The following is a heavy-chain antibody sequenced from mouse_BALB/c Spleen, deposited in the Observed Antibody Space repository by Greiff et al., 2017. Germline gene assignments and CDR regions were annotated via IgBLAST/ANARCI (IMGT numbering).Heavy chain of an antibody. J-gene: IGHJ3*01. V-gene: IGHV1-42*01. Sequence: VQLKESGPELVNPVASVKISCKASGYSFTGYYIHWVKQGPRKSLEWIGYISCYNRATSYNQKFKGKAIFTVDKSSSTAYMQFNSLTSEDSAVYYCAREGGMGYDGYFYFAYWGQGTLVTVSA. CDR3: AREGGMGYDGYFYFAY. D-gene: IGHD2-3*01. CDR2: ISCYNRAT. CDR1: GYSFTGYY.